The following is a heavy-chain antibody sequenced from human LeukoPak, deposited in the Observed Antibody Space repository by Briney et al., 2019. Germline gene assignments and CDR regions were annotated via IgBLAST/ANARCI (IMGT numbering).Heavy chain of an antibody. D-gene: IGHD3-10*01. Sequence: ASVKVSCKSSGGTFSSYAISWVRQAPGQGLEWMGGIIPIFGTANYAQKFQGRVTITADESTSTDYMELSSLRSEDTAVYYCARDFPDYGSGSAHYYGMDVWGQGTTVTVSS. CDR1: GGTFSSYA. CDR2: IIPIFGTA. CDR3: ARDFPDYGSGSAHYYGMDV. V-gene: IGHV1-69*13. J-gene: IGHJ6*02.